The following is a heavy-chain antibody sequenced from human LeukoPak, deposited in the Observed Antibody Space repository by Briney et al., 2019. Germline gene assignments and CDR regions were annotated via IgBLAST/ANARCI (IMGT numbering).Heavy chain of an antibody. CDR3: ARRGSSGWYNWFDP. CDR2: MNPNSGNT. CDR1: GYTFTSYD. Sequence: GASVKVSCKASGYTFTSYDINWVRQATGQGLEWMGWMNPNSGNTGYAQNFQGRVTMTRNTSINTAYMELSSLRSEDTAVYYCARRGSSGWYNWFDPWGQGTLVTVSS. D-gene: IGHD6-19*01. V-gene: IGHV1-8*01. J-gene: IGHJ5*02.